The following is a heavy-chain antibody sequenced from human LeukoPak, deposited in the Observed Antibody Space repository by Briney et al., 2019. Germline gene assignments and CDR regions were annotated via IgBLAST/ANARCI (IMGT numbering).Heavy chain of an antibody. D-gene: IGHD2-2*02. CDR2: IYHSGST. V-gene: IGHV4-30-2*01. Sequence: PQTLSLTCAVSGGSNSSGGYSWSWIRQPPGKGLEWIGYIYHSGSTYYNPSLKSRVTISVDRSKNQFSLKLSSVTAADTAVYYCARYCSSTSCYIPDAFDIWGQGTMVTVSS. CDR3: ARYCSSTSCYIPDAFDI. J-gene: IGHJ3*02. CDR1: GGSNSSGGYS.